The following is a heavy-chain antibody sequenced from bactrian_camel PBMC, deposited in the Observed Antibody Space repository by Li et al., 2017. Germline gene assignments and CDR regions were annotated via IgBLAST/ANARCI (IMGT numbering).Heavy chain of an antibody. CDR1: GFTFEDFF. D-gene: IGHD3*01. CDR2: IYTGGGST. CDR3: AKIQPTAIQALGVMAVTLIT. V-gene: IGHV3-1*01. J-gene: IGHJ6*01. Sequence: VQLVESGGDLVQPGRSLRLSCVASGFTFEDFFVGWIRQAPGKGLEWMSSIYTGGGSTYYAASVKGRFTISRDNAKNTLYLQLNNLKTEDTAMYYCAKIQPTAIQALGVMAVTLITGARGPRSPSP.